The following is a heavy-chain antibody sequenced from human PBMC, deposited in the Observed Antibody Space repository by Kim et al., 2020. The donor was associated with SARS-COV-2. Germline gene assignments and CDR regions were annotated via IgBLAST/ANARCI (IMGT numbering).Heavy chain of an antibody. CDR3: ARVLYSYGDGNNCFDP. Sequence: SETLSLTCTVSGGSVSSDNYYWSWIRQPPGKGLEWIGFVYYTGSTNYNPSLKSRVTISVDTSKNQFSLKLCSVTAADTALYYCARVLYSYGDGNNCFDPWGQGTLVTVSS. CDR2: VYYTGST. V-gene: IGHV4-61*01. J-gene: IGHJ5*02. D-gene: IGHD5-18*01. CDR1: GGSVSSDNYY.